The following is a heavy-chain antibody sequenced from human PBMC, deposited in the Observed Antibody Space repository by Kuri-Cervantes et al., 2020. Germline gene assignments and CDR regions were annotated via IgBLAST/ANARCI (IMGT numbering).Heavy chain of an antibody. Sequence: SETLSLTCTVSGGSISSYYWSWIRQPAGKGLEWIGRIYTSGSTNYNPSLKSRVTISVDKSTNQFSLKLSSVTAADTAVYYCAREGTRADTHVFDIWGQGTMVTVSS. D-gene: IGHD1-7*01. CDR1: GGSISSYY. J-gene: IGHJ3*02. CDR2: IYTSGST. V-gene: IGHV4-4*07. CDR3: AREGTRADTHVFDI.